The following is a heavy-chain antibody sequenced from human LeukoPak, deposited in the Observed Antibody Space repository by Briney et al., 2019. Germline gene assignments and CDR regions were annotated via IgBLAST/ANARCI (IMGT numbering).Heavy chain of an antibody. Sequence: PGGSLRLSCAASGFTFSSYEMNWVRQAPGKGLEWVASIKQDGSEKYYVDSVKGRFTISRDNAKNSLYLQINSLRAEDTAVYYCARDRSSGWYLTPGFDPWGQGTLVTVSS. CDR2: IKQDGSEK. CDR1: GFTFSSYE. J-gene: IGHJ5*02. CDR3: ARDRSSGWYLTPGFDP. V-gene: IGHV3-7*04. D-gene: IGHD6-19*01.